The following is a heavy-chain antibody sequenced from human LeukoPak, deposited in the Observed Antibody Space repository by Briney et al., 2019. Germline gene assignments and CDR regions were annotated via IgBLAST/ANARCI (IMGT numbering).Heavy chain of an antibody. D-gene: IGHD3-10*01. CDR3: ARYGDPYGSGSYYNPKGDAFDI. CDR1: GGSISSYY. CDR2: IYYSGGT. J-gene: IGHJ3*02. Sequence: SETLSLTCTVSGGSISSYYWSWIRQPPGKGLEWIGYIYYSGGTNYNPSLKSRVTISVDTSKNQFSLKLSSVTAADTAVYYCARYGDPYGSGSYYNPKGDAFDIWGQGTMVTVSS. V-gene: IGHV4-59*01.